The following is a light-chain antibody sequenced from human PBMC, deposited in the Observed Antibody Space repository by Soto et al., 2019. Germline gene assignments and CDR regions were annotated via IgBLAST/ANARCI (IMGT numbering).Light chain of an antibody. CDR1: SSDVGGYNF. V-gene: IGLV2-8*01. CDR2: EVS. Sequence: QSALTQPPSASGSPGQSVTISCTGTSSDVGGYNFVSWYQLHPGKAPKLMIYEVSKRPSGVPDRFSGSKSGNTASLTVSGLQAEDEADYYCSSYAGFSNLVFGGGTQLTVL. CDR3: SSYAGFSNLV. J-gene: IGLJ3*02.